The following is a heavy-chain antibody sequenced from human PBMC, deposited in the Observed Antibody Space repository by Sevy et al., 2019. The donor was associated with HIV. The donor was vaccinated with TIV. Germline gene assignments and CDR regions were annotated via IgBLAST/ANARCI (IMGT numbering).Heavy chain of an antibody. CDR2: IHYSGST. CDR3: ASHDWGREDY. CDR1: GYSISSGYW. V-gene: IGHV4-38-2*01. D-gene: IGHD7-27*01. Sequence: ETLSLTCVVSGYSISSGYWWDWFRRPPGKGLEWIGAIHYSGSTQYTPSLNRRVTVSADTSKNQFSLRLSSMTAADTAIYYCASHDWGREDYWGQGTLVTVSS. J-gene: IGHJ4*02.